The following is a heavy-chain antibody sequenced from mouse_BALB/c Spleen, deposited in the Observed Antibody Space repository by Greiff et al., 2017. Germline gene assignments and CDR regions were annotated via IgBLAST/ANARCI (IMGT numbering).Heavy chain of an antibody. Sequence: QVQLQESGAELVRPGASVTLSCKASGYTFTDYEMHWVKQTPVHGLEWIGAIDPETGGTAYNQKFKGKATLTADKSSSTAYMALRSLTSEDSAVYYCKTSDYWGQGTTLTVSS. CDR3: KTSDY. CDR1: GYTFTDYE. J-gene: IGHJ2*01. CDR2: IDPETGGT. V-gene: IGHV1-15*01.